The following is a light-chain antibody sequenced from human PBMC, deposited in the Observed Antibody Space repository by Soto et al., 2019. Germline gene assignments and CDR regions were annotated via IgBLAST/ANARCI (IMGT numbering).Light chain of an antibody. Sequence: DIVMTQSPLSLPVTPGETASISCRSSQSLLHSDGYNYLDWYLQKPGQSPQLLIFLGSNRASGVDDRFSGSGSGTDFTLQLSRVDAEDVGVYYCMQALQAPLTFGQGTKLEI. CDR2: LGS. J-gene: IGKJ2*01. CDR3: MQALQAPLT. V-gene: IGKV2-28*01. CDR1: QSLLHSDGYNY.